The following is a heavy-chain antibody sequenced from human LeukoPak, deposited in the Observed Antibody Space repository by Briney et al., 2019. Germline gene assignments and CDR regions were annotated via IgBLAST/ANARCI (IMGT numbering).Heavy chain of an antibody. CDR2: IWYDGSNK. CDR3: ARDQGWAPFDL. CDR1: GFTFSSYG. V-gene: IGHV3-33*01. J-gene: IGHJ5*02. Sequence: GRSLRLSCAASGFTFSSYGMHWVRQAPGKGLEWVAVIWYDGSNKYYADSVKGRFTISRDNSKNTLYLQMNSLRAEDTAVYYCARDQGWAPFDLWGQGTLVTVSS. D-gene: IGHD6-19*01.